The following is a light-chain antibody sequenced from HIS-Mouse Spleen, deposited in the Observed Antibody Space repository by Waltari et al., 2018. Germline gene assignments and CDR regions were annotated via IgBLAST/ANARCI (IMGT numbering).Light chain of an antibody. Sequence: IRMTQSPSSFSASTGDRVTITCRASQGISSYLAWYQPKPGKAPKLLIYAASTLHSGVPSRFSGSGSGTDFTLTISCLQSEDFATYYCQQYYSYPRTFGQGTKVEIK. J-gene: IGKJ1*01. V-gene: IGKV1-8*01. CDR2: AAS. CDR1: QGISSY. CDR3: QQYYSYPRT.